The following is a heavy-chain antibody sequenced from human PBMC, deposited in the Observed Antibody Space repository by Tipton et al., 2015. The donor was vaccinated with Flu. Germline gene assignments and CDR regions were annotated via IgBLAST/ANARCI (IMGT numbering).Heavy chain of an antibody. CDR2: LSYSGST. CDR1: GGSVNGYF. Sequence: TLSLTCTVSGGSVNGYFWSWIRQPPGKGLEWIGGLSYSGSTYYNPSLKSRVTISLDRSKNQFSLNLRSVSAADTAVYYCARLSYYDVDLKNFYFDYWGQGALVTVSA. V-gene: IGHV4-59*04. CDR3: ARLSYYDVDLKNFYFDY. D-gene: IGHD3-10*02. J-gene: IGHJ4*02.